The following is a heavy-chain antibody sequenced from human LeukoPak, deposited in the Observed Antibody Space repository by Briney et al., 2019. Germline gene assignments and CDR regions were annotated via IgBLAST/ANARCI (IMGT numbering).Heavy chain of an antibody. V-gene: IGHV4-59*01. CDR3: ASLVSSSWGYYFDY. J-gene: IGHJ4*02. CDR2: IYYSGST. D-gene: IGHD6-13*01. CDR1: GGSISSYY. Sequence: PSETLSLTCTVSGGSISSYYWSWIRQPPGKGLEWIGYIYYSGSTNYNPSLKSRVTISVHTSKNQLSLKLSSVTAADTAVYYCASLVSSSWGYYFDYWGQGTLVTVSS.